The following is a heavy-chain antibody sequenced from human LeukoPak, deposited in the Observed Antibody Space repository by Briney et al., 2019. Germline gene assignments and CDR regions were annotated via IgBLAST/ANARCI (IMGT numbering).Heavy chain of an antibody. CDR3: AKLITPATTGGIDS. CDR1: AFTFSSYA. V-gene: IGHV3-23*01. Sequence: GGSLRLSCAASAFTFSSYAMNWVRQAPGKGLEWVSVISSTGVTTYYADSVKGRFTVSRDNSKNTLYLQMNSLRAEDTAVYYCAKLITPATTGGIDSWGQGTLVTVSS. CDR2: ISSTGVTT. J-gene: IGHJ4*02. D-gene: IGHD1-26*01.